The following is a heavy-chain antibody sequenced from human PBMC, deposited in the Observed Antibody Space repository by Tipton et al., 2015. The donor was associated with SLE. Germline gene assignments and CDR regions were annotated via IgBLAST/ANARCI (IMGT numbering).Heavy chain of an antibody. CDR3: AKAPFEKGPYYYYYYMDV. CDR2: ISWDIGSL. V-gene: IGHV3-9*01. CDR1: GFNFDDYA. D-gene: IGHD3-9*01. Sequence: RSLRLSCAASGFNFDDYAMHWVRQGPGKGLEWVSGISWDIGSLDYADSVKGRFTISRDNAKNSLYLQMNSLRPEDTALYYCAKAPFEKGPYYYYYYMDVWGRGTTVTVSS. J-gene: IGHJ6*03.